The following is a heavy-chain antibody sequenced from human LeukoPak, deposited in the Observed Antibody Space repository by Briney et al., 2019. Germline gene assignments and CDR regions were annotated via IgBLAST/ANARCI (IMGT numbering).Heavy chain of an antibody. J-gene: IGHJ5*02. D-gene: IGHD3-10*01. Sequence: SETLSLTCTVSGGSISSSSYYWGWIRQPPGKGLEWIGSIYYSGSTYYNPSLKSRVTISVDTSKNQFSLKLSSVTAADTAVYYCARHIFSDYGSGSYYINWFDPWGQGTLVTVSS. V-gene: IGHV4-39*01. CDR3: ARHIFSDYGSGSYYINWFDP. CDR1: GGSISSSSYY. CDR2: IYYSGST.